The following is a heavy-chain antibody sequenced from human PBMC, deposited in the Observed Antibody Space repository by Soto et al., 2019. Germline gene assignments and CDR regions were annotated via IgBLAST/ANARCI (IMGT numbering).Heavy chain of an antibody. Sequence: SETLSLTCTVSGGSISSYYWSWIRQPPGKGLEWIGYIYYSGSTNYNPSLKSRVTISVDTSKNQFSLKLSSVTAADTAVYYCARDIGILWFGELSVYGMDVWGQGTTVTVSS. CDR1: GGSISSYY. V-gene: IGHV4-59*01. CDR3: ARDIGILWFGELSVYGMDV. D-gene: IGHD3-10*01. J-gene: IGHJ6*02. CDR2: IYYSGST.